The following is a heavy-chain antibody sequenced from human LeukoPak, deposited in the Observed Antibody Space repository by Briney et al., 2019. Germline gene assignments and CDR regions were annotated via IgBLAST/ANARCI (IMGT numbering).Heavy chain of an antibody. CDR3: TREESDSSGYYPYYYYMDV. Sequence: GSLRLSCAASGFTFSGSAMHWVRQASGKGLEWVGRIRSKANSYATAYAASVKGRFTISRDDSKNTAYLQMNSLKTEDTAVYYCTREESDSSGYYPYYYYMDVWGKGTTVTVSS. CDR2: IRSKANSYAT. CDR1: GFTFSGSA. D-gene: IGHD3-22*01. V-gene: IGHV3-73*01. J-gene: IGHJ6*03.